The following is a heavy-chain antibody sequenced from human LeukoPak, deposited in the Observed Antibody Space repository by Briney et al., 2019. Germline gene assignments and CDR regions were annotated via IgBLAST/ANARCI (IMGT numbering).Heavy chain of an antibody. CDR1: GYSFTSYW. Sequence: GESLKISCKGSGYSFTSYWIGWVRQMPGKGLEWMGIIYPGDSDTRYSPSFQGQVTISADKSISTTYLQWSSLKASDTAIYYCARTSSMPARHYVDFWGQGTLVTVSS. J-gene: IGHJ4*02. CDR2: IYPGDSDT. D-gene: IGHD6-6*01. CDR3: ARTSSMPARHYVDF. V-gene: IGHV5-51*01.